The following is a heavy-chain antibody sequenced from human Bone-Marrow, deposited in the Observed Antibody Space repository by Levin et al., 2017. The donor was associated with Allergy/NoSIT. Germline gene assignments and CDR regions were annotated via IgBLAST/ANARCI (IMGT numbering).Heavy chain of an antibody. CDR3: ARLPIDPPDAFDI. CDR2: IYPGDSDT. Sequence: KVSCKGSGYSFTSYWIGWVRQMPGKGLEWMGIIYPGDSDTRYSPSFQGQVTISADKSISTAYLQWSSLKASDTAMYYCARLPIDPPDAFDIWGQGTMVTVSS. CDR1: GYSFTSYW. D-gene: IGHD3-22*01. J-gene: IGHJ3*02. V-gene: IGHV5-51*01.